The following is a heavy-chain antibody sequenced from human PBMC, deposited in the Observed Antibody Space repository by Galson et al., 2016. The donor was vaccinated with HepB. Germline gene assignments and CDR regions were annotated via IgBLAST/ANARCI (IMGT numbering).Heavy chain of an antibody. J-gene: IGHJ4*02. Sequence: SLRLSCAVSGLRFSDLWMDWVRQAPGKGLEWVANIKGDGSHKFYVDSVRGRFTISRDNAKNSVYLQMNSLTVEDTGVYYCSREGIGVDFDWGQGTLVTVSS. CDR3: SREGIGVDFD. CDR1: GLRFSDLW. CDR2: IKGDGSHK. V-gene: IGHV3-7*01. D-gene: IGHD2-21*01.